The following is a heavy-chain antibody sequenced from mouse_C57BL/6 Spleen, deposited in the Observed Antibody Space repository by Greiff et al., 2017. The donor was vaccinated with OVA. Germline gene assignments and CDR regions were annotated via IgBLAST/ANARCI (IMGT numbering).Heavy chain of an antibody. CDR1: GYTFTSYW. D-gene: IGHD1-1*01. J-gene: IGHJ2*01. Sequence: VQLQQSGAELVKPGASVKMSCKASGYTFTSYWITWVKQRPGQGLEWIGDIYPGSGSTNYNEKFKSKATLTVDTSSSTAYMQLSSLTSEDSAVYYCARFITTVGCFDYWGQGTTLTVSS. CDR2: IYPGSGST. V-gene: IGHV1-55*01. CDR3: ARFITTVGCFDY.